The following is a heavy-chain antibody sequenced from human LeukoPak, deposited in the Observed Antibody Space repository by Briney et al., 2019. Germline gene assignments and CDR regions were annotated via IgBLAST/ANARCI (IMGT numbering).Heavy chain of an antibody. CDR3: ARVGAYYDILTGYSYYYYGMDV. CDR2: ISGSGGST. Sequence: GGSLRLSCAASGFTFSSYAMSWVRQAPGKGLEWVSAISGSGGSTYYADSVKGRFTISRDNAKNSLYLQMNSLRAEDTAVYYCARVGAYYDILTGYSYYYYGMDVWGQGTTVTVSS. CDR1: GFTFSSYA. D-gene: IGHD3-9*01. V-gene: IGHV3-23*01. J-gene: IGHJ6*02.